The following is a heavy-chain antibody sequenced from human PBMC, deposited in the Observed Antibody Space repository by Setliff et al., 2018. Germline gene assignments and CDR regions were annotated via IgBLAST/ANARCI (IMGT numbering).Heavy chain of an antibody. CDR3: ARDTRVRDSSSVPSGTFDI. CDR1: GGSISTYY. D-gene: IGHD2-15*01. V-gene: IGHV4-59*01. CDR2: INYSGNS. Sequence: SETLSLTCSVSGGSISTYYWSWIRQPPGKGLEWIGNINYSGNSNYIPSLKSRVTISVDTPKNQFSLKLSSVTAADTAVYYCARDTRVRDSSSVPSGTFDIWGRGTMVTVS. J-gene: IGHJ3*02.